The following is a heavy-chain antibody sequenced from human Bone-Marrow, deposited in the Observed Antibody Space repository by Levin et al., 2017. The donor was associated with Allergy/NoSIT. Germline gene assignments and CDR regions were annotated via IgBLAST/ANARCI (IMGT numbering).Heavy chain of an antibody. V-gene: IGHV3-30-3*01. CDR1: GFTFSSYA. CDR3: ARDSKRRSWYEVHAFDI. J-gene: IGHJ3*02. Sequence: GESLKISCAASGFTFSSYAMHWVRQAPGKGLEWVAVISYDGSNKYYADSVKGRFTISRDNSKNTLYLQMNSLRAEDTAMYYCARDSKRRSWYEVHAFDIWGQGTMVTVSS. D-gene: IGHD6-13*01. CDR2: ISYDGSNK.